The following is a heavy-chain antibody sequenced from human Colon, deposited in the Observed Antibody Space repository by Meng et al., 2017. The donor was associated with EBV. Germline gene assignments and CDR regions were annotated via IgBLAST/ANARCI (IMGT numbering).Heavy chain of an antibody. CDR1: GGSLSGYY. CDR3: ARTFGYCSNNNCPRTLGY. V-gene: IGHV4-34*02. D-gene: IGHD2-2*03. J-gene: IGHJ4*02. CDR2: INHSGSA. Sequence: QVQHQQEGAVLLKPSETLSLTCGVSGGSLSGYYWSWIRHFPGRTLEFIGDINHSGSANYNPSLRSRVTISVDTSKNQLFLNLHSVTAADTAVYHCARTFGYCSNNNCPRTLGYWGQGTLVTVSS.